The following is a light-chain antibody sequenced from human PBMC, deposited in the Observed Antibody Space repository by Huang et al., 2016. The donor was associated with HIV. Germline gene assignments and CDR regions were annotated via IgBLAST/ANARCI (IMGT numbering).Light chain of an antibody. Sequence: AIRMTQSPSSLSASTGDRVTITFRASQGISSYLAWYQQKPGKAPKLLISSASTLQGGVPSRFSGSGFGTDFTLTISSLQSEDLGTYYCQQYYIYPHAFGQGTKLEI. V-gene: IGKV1-8*01. J-gene: IGKJ2*01. CDR3: QQYYIYPHA. CDR2: SAS. CDR1: QGISSY.